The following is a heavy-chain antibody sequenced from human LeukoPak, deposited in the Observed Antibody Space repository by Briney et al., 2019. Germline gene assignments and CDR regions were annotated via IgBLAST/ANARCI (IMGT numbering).Heavy chain of an antibody. D-gene: IGHD6-13*01. Sequence: GGSLRLSCAASGFTFSSWAMHWVRQAPGKGLEWVAVISSDGSNKYYAASVKGRFTISRDNAKSSLYLQMNSLRAEDTAVYYCARDKIPSAGTPRGFDPWGQGTLVTVSS. CDR1: GFTFSSWA. V-gene: IGHV3-30*04. CDR3: ARDKIPSAGTPRGFDP. CDR2: ISSDGSNK. J-gene: IGHJ5*02.